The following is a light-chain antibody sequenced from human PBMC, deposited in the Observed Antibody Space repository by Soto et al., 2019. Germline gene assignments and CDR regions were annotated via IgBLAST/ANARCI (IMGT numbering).Light chain of an antibody. V-gene: IGLV2-14*01. Sequence: QSALTQPASVSGSPGQSITISCTGTSSDIGAYNSVSWYQQHPPKAPKLMIFEVTNRPSGISHRFSGSKSGNTASLTISGLLPEDEADYYCSSYTRGNTYVFGTGTKVTAL. CDR2: EVT. CDR1: SSDIGAYNS. CDR3: SSYTRGNTYV. J-gene: IGLJ1*01.